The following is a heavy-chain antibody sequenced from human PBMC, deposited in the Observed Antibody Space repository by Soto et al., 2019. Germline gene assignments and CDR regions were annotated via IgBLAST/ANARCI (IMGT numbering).Heavy chain of an antibody. V-gene: IGHV3-9*01. D-gene: IGHD2-2*01. CDR2: IGWNSGSL. CDR1: GFTFDDYA. Sequence: EVQLVESGGDLVQPGRSLRLSCAASGFTFDDYAMQWVRQAPGKGLEWVSGIGWNSGSLVYADSVKGRFTISRDNAKKSLYLQMNSLRAEDTALYFCAKGSWAIVPSAHDAFDIWGQGTMVTVSS. CDR3: AKGSWAIVPSAHDAFDI. J-gene: IGHJ3*02.